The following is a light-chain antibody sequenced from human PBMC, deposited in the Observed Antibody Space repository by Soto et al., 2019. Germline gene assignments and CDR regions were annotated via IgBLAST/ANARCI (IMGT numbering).Light chain of an antibody. CDR3: TLYTSRITHVV. CDR1: SSDIGSYNT. Sequence: QSVLTQPPSVSGSPGQSVTISCTGSSSDIGSYNTVAWYQQSPGTAPKLMIYEVRHRPSGVPDRFSGSKSSNTASLTISGLQAEDEADYYCTLYTSRITHVVFGGGTQLTV. CDR2: EVR. J-gene: IGLJ2*01. V-gene: IGLV2-18*01.